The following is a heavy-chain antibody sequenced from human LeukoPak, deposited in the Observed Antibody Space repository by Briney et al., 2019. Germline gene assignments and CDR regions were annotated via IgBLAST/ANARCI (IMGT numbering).Heavy chain of an antibody. CDR1: GVSISSGGYS. J-gene: IGHJ6*02. V-gene: IGHV4-30-2*01. CDR3: ARANCSGGSCYSGYYYYGMDV. Sequence: SQTLSLTCAVSGVSISSGGYSWSWIRQPPGKGLEWIGYIYHSGSTYYNPSLKSRVTISVDRSKNQFSLKLSSVTAADTAVYYCARANCSGGSCYSGYYYYGMDVWGQGTTVTVSS. CDR2: IYHSGST. D-gene: IGHD2-15*01.